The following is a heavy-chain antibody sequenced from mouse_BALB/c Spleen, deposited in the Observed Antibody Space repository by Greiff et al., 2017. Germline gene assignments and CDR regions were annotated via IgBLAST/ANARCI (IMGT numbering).Heavy chain of an antibody. D-gene: IGHD2-1*01. V-gene: IGHV1-80*01. J-gene: IGHJ4*01. CDR1: GYAFSSYW. Sequence: QVQLQQSGAELVRPGSSVKISCKASGYAFSSYWMNWVKQRPGQGLEWIGQIYPGDGDTNYNGKFKGKATLTADKSSSTAYMQLSSLTSEDSAVYFCAKGGNYYAMDYSGQGTSVTVSS. CDR3: AKGGNYYAMDY. CDR2: IYPGDGDT.